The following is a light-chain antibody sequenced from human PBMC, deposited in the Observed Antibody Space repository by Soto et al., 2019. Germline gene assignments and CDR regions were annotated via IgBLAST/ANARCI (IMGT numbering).Light chain of an antibody. Sequence: DIQMTQAPSSLSASVGDRVTITCRASQSISSYLNWHQQKPGKAPKLLIYAASSLQSGVPSRFSGSGSGTAFTLTISSLQPEDWETYYCKPRYSTPPRTFGLETQFEI. CDR1: QSISSY. CDR3: KPRYSTPPRT. CDR2: AAS. V-gene: IGKV1-39*01. J-gene: IGKJ4*02.